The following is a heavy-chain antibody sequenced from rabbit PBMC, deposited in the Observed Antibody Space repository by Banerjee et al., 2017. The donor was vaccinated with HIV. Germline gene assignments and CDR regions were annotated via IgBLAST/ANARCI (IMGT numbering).Heavy chain of an antibody. Sequence: QEQLVESGGGLVKPGGTLTLTCTASGFSFSSGYWICWVRQAPGKGLEWIACIYAGSSGSTYYASWAKGRFTISKTSSTTVTLQMTSLTAADTATYFCARSFNTYGYSAIAFTLWGPGTLVTVS. CDR3: ARSFNTYGYSAIAFTL. CDR1: GFSFSSGYW. CDR2: IYAGSSGST. D-gene: IGHD6-1*01. V-gene: IGHV1S45*01. J-gene: IGHJ4*01.